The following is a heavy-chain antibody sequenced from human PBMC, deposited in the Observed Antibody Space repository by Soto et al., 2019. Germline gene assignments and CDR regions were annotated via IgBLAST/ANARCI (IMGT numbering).Heavy chain of an antibody. J-gene: IGHJ5*02. D-gene: IGHD3-10*01. CDR2: IYYSGRT. CDR1: GGSVSSSSYY. Sequence: SETLSLTCTVSGGSVSSSSYYWGWIRQPTGKGLEWIGSIYYSGRTYYNPSLKSRVTISVDTSKNQFSLKLSSVTAADTAVYYCAIPGGSVSQNWFDPWGQGTPVTVSS. V-gene: IGHV4-39*01. CDR3: AIPGGSVSQNWFDP.